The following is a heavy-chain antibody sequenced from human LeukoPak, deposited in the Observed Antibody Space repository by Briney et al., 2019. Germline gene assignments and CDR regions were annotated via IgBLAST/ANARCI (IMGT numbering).Heavy chain of an antibody. D-gene: IGHD1-26*01. V-gene: IGHV4-59*01. CDR1: GGSISSYY. Sequence: PSETLSLTCTVSGGSISSYYWSWIRQPPGKGLEWIGYIYYSGSTNYNPSLKSRVTISVDTSKNQFSLKLSSVTAADTAVYYCARDRVGAAPDFDYWGQGTLVTVSS. CDR2: IYYSGST. CDR3: ARDRVGAAPDFDY. J-gene: IGHJ4*02.